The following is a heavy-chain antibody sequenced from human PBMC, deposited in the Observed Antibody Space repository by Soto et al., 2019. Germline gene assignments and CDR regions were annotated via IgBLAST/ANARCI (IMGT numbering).Heavy chain of an antibody. D-gene: IGHD6-13*01. V-gene: IGHV3-30-3*01. J-gene: IGHJ6*02. CDR2: ISYDGSNK. CDR3: ARDKYSSSWDYYYYGMDV. Sequence: LRLSCAASGFTFSSYAMHWVRQAPGKGLEWVAVISYDGSNKYYADSVKGRFTISRDNSKNTLYLQMNSLRAEDTAVYYCARDKYSSSWDYYYYGMDVWGQGTTVTVSS. CDR1: GFTFSSYA.